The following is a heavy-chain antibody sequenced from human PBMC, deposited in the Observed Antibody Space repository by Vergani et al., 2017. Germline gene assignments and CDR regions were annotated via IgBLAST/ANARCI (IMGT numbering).Heavy chain of an antibody. D-gene: IGHD5-18*01. Sequence: EVQLVESGGGLVPPGRSLRLSCAASGFSFGDCAMTWVRQAPGKGLEWVANIKQDGSEKSYGDSVKGRFSVSRDNAKNSLYLQMSSLRADDTAVYYCASVDTRRGNNRWGQGTLVTVSS. CDR1: GFSFGDCA. J-gene: IGHJ4*02. CDR2: IKQDGSEK. V-gene: IGHV3-7*01. CDR3: ASVDTRRGNNR.